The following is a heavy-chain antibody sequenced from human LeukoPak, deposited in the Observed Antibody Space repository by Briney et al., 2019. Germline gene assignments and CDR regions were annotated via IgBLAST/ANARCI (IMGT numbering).Heavy chain of an antibody. CDR1: GYTFTSYY. CDR3: AGIGYSYGPYYFDC. D-gene: IGHD5-18*01. J-gene: IGHJ4*02. CDR2: INSSGGSA. V-gene: IGHV1-46*01. Sequence: ASVKVSCKASGYTFTSYYMHWERQPPGQGLEWMGIINSSGGSASYAQRFQGRVTMTRDMSTSTVYMELSSLRSEDTAVYYCAGIGYSYGPYYFDCWGPGTLVTVSS.